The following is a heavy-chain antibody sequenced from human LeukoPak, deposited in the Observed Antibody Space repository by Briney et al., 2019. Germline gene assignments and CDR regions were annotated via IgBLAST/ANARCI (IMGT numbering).Heavy chain of an antibody. Sequence: PGGSLRLSCAASGFTFDDYGMSWVRQAPGKGLEWVSSISSSSSYIYYADSVKGRFTISRDNAKNSLYLQMNCLRAEDTAVYYCARDVVGATGAFDIWGQGTMVTVSS. V-gene: IGHV3-21*01. CDR3: ARDVVGATGAFDI. J-gene: IGHJ3*02. CDR2: ISSSSSYI. D-gene: IGHD1-26*01. CDR1: GFTFDDYG.